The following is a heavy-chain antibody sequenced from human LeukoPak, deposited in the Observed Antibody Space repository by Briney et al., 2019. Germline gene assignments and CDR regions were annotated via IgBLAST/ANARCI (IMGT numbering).Heavy chain of an antibody. V-gene: IGHV1-69*13. D-gene: IGHD3-22*01. CDR1: GGTFSNYA. Sequence: SVKVSCKASGGTFSNYAVSWVRQAPGQGLGWMGGIIPIFGTANYAQKFQGRVTITADESTSMAYMELSSLRSEDTAVYYCARDSRYYYDRSGYYSYYYYGMDVWGQGTTVTVSS. CDR3: ARDSRYYYDRSGYYSYYYYGMDV. CDR2: IIPIFGTA. J-gene: IGHJ6*02.